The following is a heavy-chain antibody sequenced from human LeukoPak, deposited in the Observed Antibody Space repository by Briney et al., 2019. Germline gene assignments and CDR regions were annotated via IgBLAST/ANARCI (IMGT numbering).Heavy chain of an antibody. Sequence: GGSLRLSCAASGFTFSSYAMHWVRQAPGKGLEWVAVISYDGSNKYYADSVKGRFTISRDNSKNTLYLQMNSLRAEDTAVYYCAKGRAGNYYYDSSDYWGQGTLVTVSS. V-gene: IGHV3-30*04. CDR1: GFTFSSYA. J-gene: IGHJ4*02. CDR2: ISYDGSNK. CDR3: AKGRAGNYYYDSSDY. D-gene: IGHD3-22*01.